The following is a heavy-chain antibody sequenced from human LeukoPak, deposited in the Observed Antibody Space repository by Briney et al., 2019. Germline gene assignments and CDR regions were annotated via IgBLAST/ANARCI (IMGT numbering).Heavy chain of an antibody. J-gene: IGHJ5*02. V-gene: IGHV4-4*07. D-gene: IGHD2-2*01. CDR1: GGSISSYY. Sequence: SETLSLTCTVSGGSISSYYRSWIRKPAGKGLEWIGRIYTSGSTNYNPSLKSRVTMSVDTSKNQFSLKLSSVTAADTAVYYCARDRSLSPPDWFDPWGQGTLVTVSS. CDR3: ARDRSLSPPDWFDP. CDR2: IYTSGST.